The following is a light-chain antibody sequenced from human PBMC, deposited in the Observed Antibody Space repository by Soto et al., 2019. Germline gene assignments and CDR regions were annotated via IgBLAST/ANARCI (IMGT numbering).Light chain of an antibody. Sequence: DIRMTESPSSVATSVGDTVTITCRTSQVMSSWLSWYQQKPGHAPKLLILAASKLQGGVPSRFSGSGSRTEFTLTISSLQSEDFATYYYQQYKSFWTFGQGTKVDIK. J-gene: IGKJ1*01. V-gene: IGKV1-12*01. CDR2: AAS. CDR3: QQYKSFWT. CDR1: QVMSSW.